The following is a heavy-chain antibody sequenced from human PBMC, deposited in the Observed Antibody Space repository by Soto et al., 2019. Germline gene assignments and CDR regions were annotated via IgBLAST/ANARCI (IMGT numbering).Heavy chain of an antibody. J-gene: IGHJ6*02. CDR3: ARYPYFVVVVAATHGRPRFNHPYGMDV. CDR2: INHSGST. CDR1: GGSFSGYY. Sequence: PSETLSLTCAVYGGSFSGYYWSWIRQPPGKGLEWIGEINHSGSTNYNPSLKSRVTISVDTSKNQFSLKLSSVTAADTAVYYCARYPYFVVVVAATHGRPRFNHPYGMDVWGQGTTVTVSS. D-gene: IGHD2-15*01. V-gene: IGHV4-34*01.